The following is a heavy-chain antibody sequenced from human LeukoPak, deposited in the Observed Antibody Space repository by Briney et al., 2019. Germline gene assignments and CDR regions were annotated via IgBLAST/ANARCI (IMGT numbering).Heavy chain of an antibody. J-gene: IGHJ4*02. CDR3: AKRSAESSGYFDL. D-gene: IGHD6-19*01. Sequence: GGSLRLSCAASGFTFSSYGMHWVRQAPGKGLEWVSAITGSGAFTDYADSVKGRFTISRDNSKSTLYLQMNSLRAEDTAVYYCAKRSAESSGYFDLWGQGTRVTVSS. V-gene: IGHV3-23*01. CDR2: ITGSGAFT. CDR1: GFTFSSYG.